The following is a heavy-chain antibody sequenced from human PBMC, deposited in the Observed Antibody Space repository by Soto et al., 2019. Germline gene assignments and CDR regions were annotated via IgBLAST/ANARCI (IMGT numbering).Heavy chain of an antibody. CDR2: ISYDGRDE. V-gene: IGHV3-30*18. Sequence: WVSLRLSGAVSACTFSQYGMHWVRQAPGAGLQWVAVISYDGRDEHYIDSVKGRFIVSRDNSKNTVYLQMNSLRHDDTGLYHCVKQESASDFEHWGNGPLVTVSS. CDR1: ACTFSQYG. CDR3: VKQESASDFEH. J-gene: IGHJ4*01.